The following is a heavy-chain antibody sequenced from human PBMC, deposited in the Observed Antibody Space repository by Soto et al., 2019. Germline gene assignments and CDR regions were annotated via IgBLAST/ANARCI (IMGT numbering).Heavy chain of an antibody. J-gene: IGHJ4*02. CDR3: ASLKRIAAAGSLGY. Sequence: EVQLVESGGGLVQPGGSLRLSCAASGFTVSSNYMSWVRQAPGKGLEWVSVIYSGGSTYYADSVKGRFTRCRDNSKNTRSLQRNRLRAEHTGGYYCASLKRIAAAGSLGYWGQGTLVTVHS. CDR2: IYSGGST. V-gene: IGHV3-66*01. CDR1: GFTVSSNY. D-gene: IGHD6-13*01.